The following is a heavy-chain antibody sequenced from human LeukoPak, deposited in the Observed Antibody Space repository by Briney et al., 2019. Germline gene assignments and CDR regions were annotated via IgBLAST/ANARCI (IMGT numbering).Heavy chain of an antibody. CDR3: AREQAGTTRAFDI. Sequence: PGGSLRLSCAASGFTFSNFCINWVRQAPGEGLEWVSSISTGSSYIYYADSVKGRFTISRDNAKNSLYLQMNSLRADDTAVYFCAREQAGTTRAFDIWGPGTMITVSS. J-gene: IGHJ3*02. CDR2: ISTGSSYI. D-gene: IGHD1-1*01. CDR1: GFTFSNFC. V-gene: IGHV3-21*01.